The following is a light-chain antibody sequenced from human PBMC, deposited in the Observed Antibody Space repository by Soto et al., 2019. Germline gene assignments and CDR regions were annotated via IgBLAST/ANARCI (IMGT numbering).Light chain of an antibody. Sequence: QSALTQPASVSGSPGQSITISCTGTSSDVASFNFISWYQQHPGKAPKLIIFEVTSRPSGVSSRFSGSKSGKTASLTISGLQADDEADYYCCSYSVSSTRGVFGGGTKVTVL. CDR1: SSDVASFNF. CDR3: CSYSVSSTRGV. CDR2: EVT. V-gene: IGLV2-14*03. J-gene: IGLJ3*02.